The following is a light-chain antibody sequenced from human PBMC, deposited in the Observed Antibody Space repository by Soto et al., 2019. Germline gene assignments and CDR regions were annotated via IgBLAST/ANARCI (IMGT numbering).Light chain of an antibody. CDR2: DAS. J-gene: IGKJ1*01. Sequence: ENVLTQSPATLSLSPGDRATLSCRASQSVRSYLAWYQQKPGQAPRLLISDASNRATGVPARFSGNGSGTAATPTITSQDPQDFAVYYFHQLSSGRTVGPGTKVEI. CDR3: HQLSSGRT. V-gene: IGKV3-11*01. CDR1: QSVRSY.